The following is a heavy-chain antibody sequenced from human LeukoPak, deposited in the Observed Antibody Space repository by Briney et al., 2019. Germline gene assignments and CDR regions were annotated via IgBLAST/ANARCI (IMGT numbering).Heavy chain of an antibody. CDR1: GYSFTSYW. D-gene: IGHD2-2*01. Sequence: GESLKISCKGSGYSFTSYWIGWVRQMPGKGLEWMGIIYPGDSDTRYSPSFQGQVTISADKSISTAYLQWSSLKASDTAMYCCARPQTRRYCSSTSCSLDAFDIWGQGTMVTVSS. CDR2: IYPGDSDT. V-gene: IGHV5-51*01. CDR3: ARPQTRRYCSSTSCSLDAFDI. J-gene: IGHJ3*02.